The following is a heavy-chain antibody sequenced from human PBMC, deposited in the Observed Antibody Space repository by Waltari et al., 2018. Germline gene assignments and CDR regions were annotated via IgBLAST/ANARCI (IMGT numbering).Heavy chain of an antibody. CDR2: ISGSGGST. Sequence: EVQLVASGGGLVQPGGSLRLSCAASGFTFSSSPIRWGRQAPGKGLEWVSAISGSGGSTYYADSVKGRFTISRDNTKNTLYLQMNSLRAEDTAVYYCAKDGCGGDCYYFDYWGQGTLVTVSS. J-gene: IGHJ4*02. CDR3: AKDGCGGDCYYFDY. D-gene: IGHD2-21*01. CDR1: GFTFSSSP. V-gene: IGHV3-23*04.